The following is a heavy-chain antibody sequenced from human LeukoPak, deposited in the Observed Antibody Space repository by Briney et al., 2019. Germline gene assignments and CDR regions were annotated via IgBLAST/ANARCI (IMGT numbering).Heavy chain of an antibody. Sequence: SETLSLTCPVSGGSLSSNRYYWLGLRQPPGKGLEWCVCTYYSECTYYNTSLKSRVTISVNPSKKQFSLTHSHLTAADTAVYYCARLLYGSGSYCTRKPYNWFDLWGQGTLVTVSS. CDR3: ARLLYGSGSYCTRKPYNWFDL. D-gene: IGHD3-10*01. J-gene: IGHJ5*02. CDR2: TYYSECT. V-gene: IGHV4-39*01. CDR1: GGSLSSNRYY.